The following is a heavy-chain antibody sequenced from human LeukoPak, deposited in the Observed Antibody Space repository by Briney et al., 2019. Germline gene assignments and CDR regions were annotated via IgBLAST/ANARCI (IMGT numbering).Heavy chain of an antibody. V-gene: IGHV3-9*01. CDR2: INWNGGGT. CDR3: AKHMRATNTYSFFGLDV. D-gene: IGHD1-26*01. Sequence: PGRSLRLSCAATGFTFKDYGTHWVRHPPGEGLEWGSSINWNGGGTDYADSVKGRFTIPRDNAQNSLYMQLSSLRPEDTALYYCAKHMRATNTYSFFGLDVWGQGTTVTVSS. J-gene: IGHJ6*02. CDR1: GFTFKDYG.